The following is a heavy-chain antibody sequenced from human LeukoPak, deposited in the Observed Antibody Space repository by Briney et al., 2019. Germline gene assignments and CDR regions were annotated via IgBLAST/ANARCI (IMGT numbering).Heavy chain of an antibody. J-gene: IGHJ4*02. D-gene: IGHD1-26*01. CDR2: IYAGGST. V-gene: IGHV3-53*01. CDR1: GFTVSSDH. Sequence: QPGRSLRLSCAASGFTVSSDHMSWVRQAPGKGLEWVSVIYAGGSTYYADSVKGRFTISRDNFKNTVFLQMNSLRAEDTAVYYCARVWELSFDYWGQGTLVTVSS. CDR3: ARVWELSFDY.